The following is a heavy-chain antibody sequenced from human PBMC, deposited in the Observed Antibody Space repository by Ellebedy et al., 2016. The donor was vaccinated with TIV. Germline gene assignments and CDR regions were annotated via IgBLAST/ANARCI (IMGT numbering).Heavy chain of an antibody. CDR1: GFTFSSYS. CDR2: ITRSSSYR. J-gene: IGHJ4*02. CDR3: ARDAMMWIFDS. V-gene: IGHV3-21*01. D-gene: IGHD2-2*01. Sequence: GESLKISCAAFGFTFSSYSMNWVRQAPGKGLEWVSSITRSSSYRFYADSVKGRFTISRDNAKKSVYLQMNSLRVEDTAVYYCARDAMMWIFDSWGQGTLVTVSS.